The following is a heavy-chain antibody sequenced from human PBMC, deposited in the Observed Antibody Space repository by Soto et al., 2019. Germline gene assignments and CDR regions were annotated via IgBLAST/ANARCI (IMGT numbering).Heavy chain of an antibody. J-gene: IGHJ6*02. CDR2: ISYDGTNK. D-gene: IGHD6-13*01. Sequence: PGGSLRLSCAASGFTFSTYAMHWVRQAPGKGLEWVAVISYDGTNKYYADSVRGRFTISRDNSKNSLFLQINSLRAEDTAVYYCAKGIDRIAAAALRPLSYYGMDAWGQGTTVTVSS. CDR1: GFTFSTYA. CDR3: AKGIDRIAAAALRPLSYYGMDA. V-gene: IGHV3-30-3*01.